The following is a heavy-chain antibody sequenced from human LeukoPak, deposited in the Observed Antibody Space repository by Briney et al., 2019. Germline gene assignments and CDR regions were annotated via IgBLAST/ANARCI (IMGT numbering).Heavy chain of an antibody. J-gene: IGHJ6*03. CDR2: IYYTGST. CDR1: GGSISSYY. V-gene: IGHV4-59*01. D-gene: IGHD5-12*01. Sequence: PSETLSLTCTISGGSISSYYWSWIRQPPGRGLEWIGYIYYTGSTNHNPSLKSRVTISVDTSKNQFSLKLSSVTAADTAVYYCARVVYSGYDFRGAMDVWGKGTTVTVSS. CDR3: ARVVYSGYDFRGAMDV.